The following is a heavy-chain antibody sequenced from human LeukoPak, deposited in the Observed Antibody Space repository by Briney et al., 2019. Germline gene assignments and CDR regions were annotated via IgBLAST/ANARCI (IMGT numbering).Heavy chain of an antibody. D-gene: IGHD1-26*01. Sequence: QPGGSLRLSCAASGFTFSSYAMSWVRQAPGKGLEWVSGISGNGGSTFYADSVKGRFTISRDNSKNTLYLQMNSLRAEDTAVYYCARDPEDSGSYGYSFDYWGQGTLVTVSS. J-gene: IGHJ4*02. CDR2: ISGNGGST. CDR3: ARDPEDSGSYGYSFDY. CDR1: GFTFSSYA. V-gene: IGHV3-23*01.